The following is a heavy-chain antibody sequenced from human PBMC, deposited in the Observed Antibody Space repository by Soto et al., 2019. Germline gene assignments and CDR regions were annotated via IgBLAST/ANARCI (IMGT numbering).Heavy chain of an antibody. CDR3: ARESLYCSSTSCYTDPYWFDP. J-gene: IGHJ5*02. V-gene: IGHV1-69*13. D-gene: IGHD2-2*02. Sequence: SVKVSCKASGGTFSSYAISWVRQAPGQGLEWMGGIIPIFGTANYTQKFQGRVTITADESTSTAYMELSSLRSEDTAVYYCARESLYCSSTSCYTDPYWFDPWRQGTLVTVSS. CDR2: IIPIFGTA. CDR1: GGTFSSYA.